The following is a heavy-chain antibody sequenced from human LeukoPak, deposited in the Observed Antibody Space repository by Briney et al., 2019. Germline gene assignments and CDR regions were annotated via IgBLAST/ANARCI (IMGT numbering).Heavy chain of an antibody. CDR2: ISGSGGST. V-gene: IGHV3-23*01. D-gene: IGHD3-10*01. J-gene: IGHJ6*02. CDR3: AKSMVRGVIITGSYGMDV. Sequence: GGSLRLSCAASGFTFSSYAMHWVRQAPGKGLEWVSAISGSGGSTYYADSVKGRFTISRDNSKNTLYLQMNSLRAEDTAVYYCAKSMVRGVIITGSYGMDVWGQGTTVTVSS. CDR1: GFTFSSYA.